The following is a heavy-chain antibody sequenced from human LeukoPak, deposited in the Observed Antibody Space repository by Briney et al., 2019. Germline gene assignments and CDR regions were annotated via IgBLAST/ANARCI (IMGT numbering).Heavy chain of an antibody. CDR1: GFTFSSYG. CDR3: AKVGDGYNNY. CDR2: IWYDGSNK. J-gene: IGHJ4*02. D-gene: IGHD5-24*01. Sequence: QPGRSLRLSCAASGFTFSSYGMHWVRQAPGKGLEWVAAIWYDGSNKYYADSVKGRFTISRDNSKNTLYLQMNSLRAEDTAVYYCAKVGDGYNNYWGQGTLVTVSS. V-gene: IGHV3-33*06.